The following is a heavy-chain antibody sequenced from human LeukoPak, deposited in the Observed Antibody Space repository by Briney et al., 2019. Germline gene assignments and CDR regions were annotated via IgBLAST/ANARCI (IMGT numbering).Heavy chain of an antibody. V-gene: IGHV4-59*01. CDR1: GGSISSYY. CDR2: IYYSGST. J-gene: IGHJ4*02. D-gene: IGHD5-18*01. Sequence: SSETLSLTCTVSGGSISSYYWSWIRQPPGKGLEWIGYIYYSGSTNYNPSLKSRVTISVDTSKNQFSLKLSSVTAADTAVYYCATGGYSYGYSADYWGQGTLVTVSS. CDR3: ATGGYSYGYSADY.